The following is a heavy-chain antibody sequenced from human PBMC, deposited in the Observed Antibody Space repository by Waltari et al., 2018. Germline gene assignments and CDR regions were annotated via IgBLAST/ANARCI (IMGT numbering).Heavy chain of an antibody. CDR3: ARDRRYFDY. J-gene: IGHJ4*02. CDR2: IYYSGST. CDR1: GGSISSYY. Sequence: QVQLQESGPGLVKPSGTLSLTCTVSGGSISSYYWSWIRQPPGKGLEWIGYIYYSGSTNYNPSLKSRVTISVDTSKNQFSLKLSSVTAADTAVYYCARDRRYFDYWGQGTLVTVSS. V-gene: IGHV4-59*01.